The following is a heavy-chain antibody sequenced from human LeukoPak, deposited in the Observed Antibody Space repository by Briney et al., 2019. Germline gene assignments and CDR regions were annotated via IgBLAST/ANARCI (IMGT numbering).Heavy chain of an antibody. V-gene: IGHV4-59*01. Sequence: SETLSLTCTVSGGFISSYYWSWIRQSPGKGLEWIGYNCHRGTTNSNPSLKSRVSVSIDTSKNQFSLKLSSVTAADTAVYYCARGGEGYFYYYGMDVWGQGTTVTVSS. J-gene: IGHJ6*02. CDR3: ARGGEGYFYYYGMDV. CDR2: NCHRGTT. CDR1: GGFISSYY. D-gene: IGHD3-10*01.